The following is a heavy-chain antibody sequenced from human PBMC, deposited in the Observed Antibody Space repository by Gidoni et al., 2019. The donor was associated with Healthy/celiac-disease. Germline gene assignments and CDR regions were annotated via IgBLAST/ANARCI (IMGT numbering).Heavy chain of an antibody. V-gene: IGHV3-49*03. Sequence: EVQLVESGGGLVQPGRSLSLSCPASGFTFVDYAMSWFRQAPGKGLEWVGFIRSKAYGGTTEYAASGKGRFTISRDDSKSIAYLQMNSLKTEDTAVYYCTTGDDSSGDSHYYYYGMDVWGQGTTVTVSS. CDR1: GFTFVDYA. CDR3: TTGDDSSGDSHYYYYGMDV. J-gene: IGHJ6*02. D-gene: IGHD3-22*01. CDR2: IRSKAYGGTT.